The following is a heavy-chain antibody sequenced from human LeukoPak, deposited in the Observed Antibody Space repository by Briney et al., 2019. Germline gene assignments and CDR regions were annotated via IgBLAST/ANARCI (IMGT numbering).Heavy chain of an antibody. CDR3: AKHLTATNTYIFFGLDV. V-gene: IGHV3-9*01. Sequence: GGSLRLSCAATGFSFKDYGMHWVRQPPGKGLEWVSAINWNGGGADYADSVKGRFTISRDNAKNSLYLQLSSLRPEDTALYYCAKHLTATNTYIFFGLDVWGQGTSVTVSS. D-gene: IGHD1-26*01. J-gene: IGHJ6*02. CDR1: GFSFKDYG. CDR2: INWNGGGA.